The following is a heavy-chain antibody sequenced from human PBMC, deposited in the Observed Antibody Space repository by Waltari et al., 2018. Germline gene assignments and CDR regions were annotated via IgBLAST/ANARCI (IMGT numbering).Heavy chain of an antibody. D-gene: IGHD3-22*01. CDR2: ISGSGGST. J-gene: IGHJ4*02. CDR1: GFTFCSYA. Sequence: EVQLLASGGGSVHPGGSLRLSCAASGFTFCSYAMRWVRQATGKGLEWVSAISGSGGSTYYADSVKGRFTISRDNSKNTLYLQMNSLRAEDTAVYYCAKGGNRITMIVVVGWGQGTLVTVSS. CDR3: AKGGNRITMIVVVG. V-gene: IGHV3-23*01.